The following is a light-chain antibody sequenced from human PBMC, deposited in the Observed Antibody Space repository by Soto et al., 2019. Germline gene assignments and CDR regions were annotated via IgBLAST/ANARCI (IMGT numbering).Light chain of an antibody. CDR2: GAS. J-gene: IGKJ2*01. V-gene: IGKV3-15*01. CDR3: QQYYNWPPYT. CDR1: QSVDTN. Sequence: EVVMTQSPATLSVSPGDRATLSCRASQSVDTNVAWYQQKPGQAPRLLVYGASTRATDIPARFTGFGSGTDFTLTISGLQSDDFAVYYCQQYYNWPPYTFGQGTKLQIK.